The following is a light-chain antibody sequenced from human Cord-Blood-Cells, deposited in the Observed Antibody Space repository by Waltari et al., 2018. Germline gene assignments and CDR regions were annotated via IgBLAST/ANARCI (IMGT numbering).Light chain of an antibody. CDR2: AAS. Sequence: AIRIPQSPSSLSASPGARVTITCRASQGISSYLAWYKQKPVKAPKLLIYAASTLQSGVPSGFSGSGSGTDFTLTISCLQSEDFATYYCQQYYSYPITFGQGTRLEIK. CDR1: QGISSY. V-gene: IGKV1-8*01. J-gene: IGKJ5*01. CDR3: QQYYSYPIT.